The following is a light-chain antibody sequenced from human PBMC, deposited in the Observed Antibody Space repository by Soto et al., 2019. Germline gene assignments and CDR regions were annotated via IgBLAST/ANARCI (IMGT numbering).Light chain of an antibody. CDR2: EAS. Sequence: EIVLTQSPATLSLSPGEGATLSCRASQSVGSLLAWYQQKPGQAPRLVIYEASNRATGIPARFSGSGSGTDFTRTISSLEPEDFAVYYCQQRSNWPITCGQGTRLEIK. CDR3: QQRSNWPIT. J-gene: IGKJ5*01. CDR1: QSVGSL. V-gene: IGKV3-11*01.